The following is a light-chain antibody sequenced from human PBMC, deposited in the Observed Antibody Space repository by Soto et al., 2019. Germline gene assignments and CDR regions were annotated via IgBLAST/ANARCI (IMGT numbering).Light chain of an antibody. V-gene: IGKV3-20*01. CDR3: QQYGSPLWT. J-gene: IGKJ1*01. CDR2: STS. CDR1: QSVGSAW. Sequence: ENVLTQSPGTLSLPPGERATLSCRASQSVGSAWLAWYQQKPGQAPRLLLYSTSTRATGIPDRFSGSGSGTDFTLTISRLEPEDFAVYYCQQYGSPLWTFGQGTKVEVK.